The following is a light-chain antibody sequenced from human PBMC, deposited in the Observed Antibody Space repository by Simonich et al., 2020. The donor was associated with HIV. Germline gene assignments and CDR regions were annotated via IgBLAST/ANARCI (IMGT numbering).Light chain of an antibody. CDR1: QDIRND. V-gene: IGKV1-17*01. J-gene: IGKJ1*01. CDR2: KAS. CDR3: QQYNRYSPRT. Sequence: IQMTQSPSSLSASVGDRVTITCRASQDIRNDLGWYQQKPGKAPKLLIYKASSLQSGVPSRFSGSGSGTEFTLTISSLQPDDFATYYCQQYNRYSPRTFGQGTKVDIK.